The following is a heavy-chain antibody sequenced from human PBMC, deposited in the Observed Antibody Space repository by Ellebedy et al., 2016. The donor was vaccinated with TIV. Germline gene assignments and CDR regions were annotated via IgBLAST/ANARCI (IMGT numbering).Heavy chain of an antibody. V-gene: IGHV3-7*01. D-gene: IGHD3-3*01. Sequence: GESLKISCAASGFTFSSYWMSSVRQAPGKGLEWVANIKQDGSEKYYVDSVKVRFTISRDNAKNSLYLQMNSLRAEDTAVYYCARDRGSSYYHLWSDYGMDGWGQGTTVTVSS. CDR2: IKQDGSEK. CDR1: GFTFSSYW. CDR3: ARDRGSSYYHLWSDYGMDG. J-gene: IGHJ6*02.